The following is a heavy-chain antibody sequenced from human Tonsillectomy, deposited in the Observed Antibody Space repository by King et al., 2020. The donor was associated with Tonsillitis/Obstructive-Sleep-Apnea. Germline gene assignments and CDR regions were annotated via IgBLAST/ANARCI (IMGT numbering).Heavy chain of an antibody. D-gene: IGHD3-16*01. CDR3: TRGSGGSDPPFDY. V-gene: IGHV3-74*01. J-gene: IGHJ4*02. CDR1: GFTFSSYW. Sequence: VQLVESGETLVQPGGSLRLSCAASGFTFSSYWMHWVRQAPGQGLVWVSHISSDGSSAYYGDSVKGRFTISRDNAKNTLSLQMNSLRAEDTAIYYCTRGSGGSDPPFDYWGQGTLATVSS. CDR2: ISSDGSSA.